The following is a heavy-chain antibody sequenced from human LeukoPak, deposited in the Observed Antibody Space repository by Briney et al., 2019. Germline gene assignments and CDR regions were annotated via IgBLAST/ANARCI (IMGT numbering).Heavy chain of an antibody. V-gene: IGHV1-18*01. J-gene: IGHJ5*02. CDR1: GYTFTSYV. D-gene: IGHD3-10*01. CDR2: ISAYNGNT. CDR3: ARASITMVRGVNCWFDP. Sequence: GASVKVSCKASGYTFTSYVISWVRQAPGQGLEWMEWISAYNGNTNYTQKLQGRVTMTTNTSTSTAYMELSRLRSDDTAVYYCARASITMVRGVNCWFDPWGQGTLVTVSS.